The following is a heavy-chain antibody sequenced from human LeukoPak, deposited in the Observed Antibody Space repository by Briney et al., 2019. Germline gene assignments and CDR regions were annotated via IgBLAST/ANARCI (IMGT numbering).Heavy chain of an antibody. Sequence: GESLKISCETSGYSFTTYWIGWVRQRPGTGLEWVGAIYPDDSDTRYSPSFQGQVAISADRSIRTAYLKWNSLKASDTAMYYCARGAYGSGSSYNYYGMDVWGQGTTVTVSS. CDR2: IYPDDSDT. D-gene: IGHD3-10*01. J-gene: IGHJ6*02. CDR3: ARGAYGSGSSYNYYGMDV. CDR1: GYSFTTYW. V-gene: IGHV5-51*01.